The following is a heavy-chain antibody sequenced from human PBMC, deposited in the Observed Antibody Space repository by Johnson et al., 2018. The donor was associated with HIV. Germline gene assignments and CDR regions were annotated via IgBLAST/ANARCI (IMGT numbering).Heavy chain of an antibody. CDR1: GFTFSSYD. Sequence: QVQLVESGGGVVQPGRSLRLSCEASGFTFSSYDMHWVRQAPGKGLEWVAVISYDGSNKYYADSVKGRFTISRDNSKNSLYLQMNTLRAEDTAVYYCARDQRGGYSYGDAFDFWGQGTVVSVST. V-gene: IGHV3-30*03. J-gene: IGHJ3*01. D-gene: IGHD5-18*01. CDR2: ISYDGSNK. CDR3: ARDQRGGYSYGDAFDF.